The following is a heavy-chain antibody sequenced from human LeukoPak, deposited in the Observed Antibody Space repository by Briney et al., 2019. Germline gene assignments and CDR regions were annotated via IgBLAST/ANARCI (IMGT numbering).Heavy chain of an antibody. Sequence: GGSLRLSCAASGFTFDDYAMHWVRQAPGKGLEWVSGISWNSGSIGYADSVKGRFTISRDNAKNSLYLQMNSLRAEDTALYYCAKSSDSSGYTPLDYWGQGTLVTVSS. CDR2: ISWNSGSI. CDR1: GFTFDDYA. CDR3: AKSSDSSGYTPLDY. D-gene: IGHD3-22*01. V-gene: IGHV3-9*01. J-gene: IGHJ4*02.